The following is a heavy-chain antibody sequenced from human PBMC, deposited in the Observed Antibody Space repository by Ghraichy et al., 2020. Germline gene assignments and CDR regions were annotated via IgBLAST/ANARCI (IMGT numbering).Heavy chain of an antibody. CDR1: GGSFSGYY. V-gene: IGHV4-34*01. D-gene: IGHD3-22*01. Sequence: SETLSLTRAVYGGSFSGYYWSWIRQPPGKGLEWIGEINHSGSTNYNPSLKSRVTISVDTSKNQFSLKLSSVTAADTAVYDCARGLQTSAYYDSARWFDPWGQGTLVAVSS. J-gene: IGHJ5*02. CDR3: ARGLQTSAYYDSARWFDP. CDR2: INHSGST.